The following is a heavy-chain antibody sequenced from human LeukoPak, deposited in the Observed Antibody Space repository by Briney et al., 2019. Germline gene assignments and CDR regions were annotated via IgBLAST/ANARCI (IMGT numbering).Heavy chain of an antibody. J-gene: IGHJ4*02. CDR3: ARLRAAALDY. CDR2: IYYSGST. CDR1: GGSISSSSYY. V-gene: IGHV4-39*01. Sequence: SETLSLTCTVSGGSISSSSYYWGWIRQPPGKGLEWIGSIYYSGSTYYNPSLKSPVTISVYTSKNQFSLKLSSVTAADTAVYYCARLRAAALDYWGQGTLVTVSS. D-gene: IGHD6-13*01.